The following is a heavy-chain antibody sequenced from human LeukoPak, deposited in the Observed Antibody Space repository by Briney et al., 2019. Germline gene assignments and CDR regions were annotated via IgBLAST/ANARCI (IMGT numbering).Heavy chain of an antibody. D-gene: IGHD4-17*01. CDR1: GGTFSSYA. J-gene: IGHJ6*03. V-gene: IGHV1-69*13. Sequence: GASVTVSCKASGGTFSSYAISWVRQAPGQGLEWMGGIIPMFGTANYAQTFQGRVTITAEESTRTAYMELSSLRSEDTAVYYCARGTTVTTSRSIYYYYYFYFWGKGTTVTISS. CDR2: IIPMFGTA. CDR3: ARGTTVTTSRSIYYYYYFYF.